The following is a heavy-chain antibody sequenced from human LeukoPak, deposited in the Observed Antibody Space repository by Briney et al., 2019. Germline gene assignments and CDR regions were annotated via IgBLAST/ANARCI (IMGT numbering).Heavy chain of an antibody. V-gene: IGHV4-34*01. Sequence: SETLSLTCAVYGGSFSGYYWSWIRQPPGKGLEWIGEINHSGSTNYNPSLKSRVTISVDTSKNQFSLKLSSVTAADTAVYYCAKDQAAAPLDYWGQGTLVTVSS. CDR1: GGSFSGYY. CDR3: AKDQAAAPLDY. D-gene: IGHD6-13*01. J-gene: IGHJ4*02. CDR2: INHSGST.